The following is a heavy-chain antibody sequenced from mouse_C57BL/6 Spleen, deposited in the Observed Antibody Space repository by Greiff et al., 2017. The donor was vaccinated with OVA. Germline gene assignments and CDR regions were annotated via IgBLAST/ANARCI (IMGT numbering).Heavy chain of an antibody. V-gene: IGHV1-50*01. CDR3: ARKDDYDVGYFDY. D-gene: IGHD2-4*01. Sequence: VQLQQPGAELVKPGASVKLSCKASGYTFTSYWMQWVKQRPGQGLEWIGEIDPSDSYTNYNQKFKGKATLTVDTSSSTAYMQLSSLTSEDSAVYYCARKDDYDVGYFDYWGQGTTLTVSS. J-gene: IGHJ2*01. CDR2: IDPSDSYT. CDR1: GYTFTSYW.